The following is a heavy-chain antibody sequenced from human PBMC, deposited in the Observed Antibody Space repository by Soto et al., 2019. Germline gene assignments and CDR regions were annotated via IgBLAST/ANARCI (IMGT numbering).Heavy chain of an antibody. D-gene: IGHD6-6*01. CDR1: GYTFTGYY. J-gene: IGHJ3*02. V-gene: IGHV1-2*02. Sequence: GASVKVSCKASGYTFTGYYMHWVRQAPGQGLEWMGWINPNSGGTNYAQKFQGRVTMTRDTSLSTAYMELSRLRSDDTAVYYCARPIAARRAWDAFDIWGQGTMVTVSS. CDR3: ARPIAARRAWDAFDI. CDR2: INPNSGGT.